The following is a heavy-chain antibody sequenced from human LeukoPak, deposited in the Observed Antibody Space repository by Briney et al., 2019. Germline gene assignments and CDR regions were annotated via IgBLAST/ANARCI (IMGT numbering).Heavy chain of an antibody. CDR1: GFTFSSYS. CDR2: ISSSSSTI. J-gene: IGHJ4*02. CDR3: ARDYRGSYGGLDY. V-gene: IGHV3-48*01. Sequence: PGGSLRLSCAASGFTFSSYSMNWVRQAPGKGLEWVSYISSSSSTIYYADSVKGRFTISRDNAKNSLYLQMNSLRAEDTAVYYCARDYRGSYGGLDYWGQGTLVTVSS. D-gene: IGHD1-26*01.